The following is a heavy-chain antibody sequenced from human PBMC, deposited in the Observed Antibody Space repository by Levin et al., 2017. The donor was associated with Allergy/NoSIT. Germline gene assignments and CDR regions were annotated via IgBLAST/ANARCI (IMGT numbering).Heavy chain of an antibody. D-gene: IGHD5-12*01. CDR1: GFTFSSYS. CDR3: ARDHEDGATIDWAGAYNWFDP. J-gene: IGHJ5*02. Sequence: GESLKISCAASGFTFSSYSMNWVRQAPGKGLEWVSSISSSSSYIYYADSVKGRFTISRDNAKNSLYLQMNSLRAEDSAVYYCARDHEDGATIDWAGAYNWFDPWGQGTLVTVSS. CDR2: ISSSSSYI. V-gene: IGHV3-21*01.